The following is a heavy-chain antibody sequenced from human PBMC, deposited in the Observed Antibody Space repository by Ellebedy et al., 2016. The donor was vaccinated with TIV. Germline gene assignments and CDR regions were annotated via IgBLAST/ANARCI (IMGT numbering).Heavy chain of an antibody. J-gene: IGHJ4*02. Sequence: MPSETLSLTCTVSGGSISSGDYYWSWIRQPPGKGLEWIGYIYYSGSTYYNPSLKSRVTISVDTSKNQFSLKLSSVTAADTAVYYCARVGDSGVYFDYWGQGTLVTVSS. CDR3: ARVGDSGVYFDY. D-gene: IGHD2-15*01. CDR2: IYYSGST. CDR1: GGSISSGDYY. V-gene: IGHV4-30-4*01.